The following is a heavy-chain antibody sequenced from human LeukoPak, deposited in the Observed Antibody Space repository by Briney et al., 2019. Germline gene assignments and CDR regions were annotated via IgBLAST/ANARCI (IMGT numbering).Heavy chain of an antibody. CDR1: GDSVTTTNFY. Sequence: SETLSLTCTVPGDSVTTTNFYWGWIRQAPGKGLEWVGSLYYGVNTYYKPSLKSRVTISVDTSLNQFSLILTSVTAADTGVYYCARLRVQQLASSYYMDVWGKGTTVTVSS. CDR3: ARLRVQQLASSYYMDV. V-gene: IGHV4-39*01. J-gene: IGHJ6*03. D-gene: IGHD6-13*01. CDR2: LYYGVNT.